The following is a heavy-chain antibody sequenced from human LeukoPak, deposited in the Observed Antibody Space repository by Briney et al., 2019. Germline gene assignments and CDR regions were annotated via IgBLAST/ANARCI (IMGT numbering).Heavy chain of an antibody. V-gene: IGHV3-7*01. CDR2: IKQDGSEK. CDR1: GFTFSSYW. J-gene: IGHJ4*02. D-gene: IGHD3-3*01. Sequence: GGSLRLSCAASGFTFSSYWMSWVRQAPGKGLEWVANIKQDGSEKYYVDSVKGRFTISRDNAKNSLYLQMNSLRAEDTAMYYCARDSFSGFLEWLTREYYFDYWGQGTLVTVSP. CDR3: ARDSFSGFLEWLTREYYFDY.